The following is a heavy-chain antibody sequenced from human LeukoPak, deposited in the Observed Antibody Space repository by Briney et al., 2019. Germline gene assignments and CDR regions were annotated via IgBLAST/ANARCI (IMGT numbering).Heavy chain of an antibody. J-gene: IGHJ6*03. CDR2: IYPGDSDT. Sequence: GESLKISCQGSGYGFTSYWIGWVRQMPGKGLEWMGIIYPGDSDTRYSPSFQGQVTISADKSISTAYLQWSSLKASDTAMYYCARHQYGSGSYYTRPQGSFYYYYYMDVWGKGTTVTVSS. V-gene: IGHV5-51*01. D-gene: IGHD3-10*01. CDR3: ARHQYGSGSYYTRPQGSFYYYYYMDV. CDR1: GYGFTSYW.